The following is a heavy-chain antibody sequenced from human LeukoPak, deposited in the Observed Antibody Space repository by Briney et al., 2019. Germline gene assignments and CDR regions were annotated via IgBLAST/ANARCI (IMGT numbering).Heavy chain of an antibody. CDR3: ARCSGWAFKN. D-gene: IGHD6-19*01. CDR2: ISSDGDNT. V-gene: IGHV3-64*01. Sequence: GGSLRLSCAASGFIFSNYAMHWVRQAPGKGLEYVSSISSDGDNTYYVNSVRGRFTISRDSAKNSLYLQMDSLRAEDTAVYYCARCSGWAFKNWGQGTLVTVSS. CDR1: GFIFSNYA. J-gene: IGHJ4*02.